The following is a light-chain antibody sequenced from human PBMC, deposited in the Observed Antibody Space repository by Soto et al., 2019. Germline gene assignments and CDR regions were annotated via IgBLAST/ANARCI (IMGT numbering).Light chain of an antibody. CDR2: KAS. J-gene: IGKJ1*01. V-gene: IGKV1-5*03. CDR3: QQYNSYPWT. Sequence: DIQMAQSPSTLSASVGDRVTITCRASQSISSWLAWYQQKPGKAPKLLIYKASSLESGVPSRFSGSGSGTEFTLTISSVQPDDFATYYCQQYNSYPWTFGQGTKVDIK. CDR1: QSISSW.